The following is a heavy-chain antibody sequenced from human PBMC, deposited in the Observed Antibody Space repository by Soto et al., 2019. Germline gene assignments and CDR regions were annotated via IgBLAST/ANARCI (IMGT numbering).Heavy chain of an antibody. D-gene: IGHD2-15*01. CDR3: ARPASGGSRDAFDV. CDR1: GYSFTSYW. V-gene: IGHV5-10-1*01. Sequence: GESLKISCKGSGYSFTSYWISWVRQMPGKGLEWMGRIDPSDSYTNYSPSFQGHVTISVDRSXXXXXXXXXXXXXXXXXIYYCARPASGGSRDAFDVWGQGTTVTVSS. CDR2: IDPSDSYT. J-gene: IGHJ3*01.